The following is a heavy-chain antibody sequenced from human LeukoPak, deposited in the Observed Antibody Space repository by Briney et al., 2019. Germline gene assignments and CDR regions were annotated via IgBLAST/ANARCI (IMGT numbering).Heavy chain of an antibody. CDR1: GFTFSIYD. D-gene: IGHD6-19*01. CDR3: ARDTPLRGSGSLYGMDV. Sequence: GGSLRLSCAASGFTFSIYDMHWVRQATGKGLEWVSAIGTAGDTYYPGSVKGRFTISRENAKNSLYLQMNSLRAGDTAVYYCARDTPLRGSGSLYGMDVWGQGTTVTVSS. CDR2: IGTAGDT. V-gene: IGHV3-13*01. J-gene: IGHJ6*01.